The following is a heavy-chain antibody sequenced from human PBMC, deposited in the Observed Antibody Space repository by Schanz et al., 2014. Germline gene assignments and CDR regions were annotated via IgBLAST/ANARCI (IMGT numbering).Heavy chain of an antibody. CDR2: ITYNGGTI. V-gene: IGHV3-23*01. CDR3: AKNQYDDVDLSSFYFDF. J-gene: IGHJ4*02. CDR1: GFTLSNYA. Sequence: EVQLLESGGGLAQPGGSLRLSCAASGFTLSNYAMSWVRQAPGKGLEWISYITYNGGTIYYADSVKGRFTISRDSSKNTLYLQMNSLRPEDTAIYYCAKNQYDDVDLSSFYFDFWGQGTLVTVSS. D-gene: IGHD3-10*02.